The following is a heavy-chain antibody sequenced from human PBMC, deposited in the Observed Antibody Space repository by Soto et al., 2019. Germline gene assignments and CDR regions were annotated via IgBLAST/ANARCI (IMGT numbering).Heavy chain of an antibody. CDR1: GYTFTDYS. CDR2: INPDSGNT. CDR3: AREGVAPYYYYGMDV. D-gene: IGHD5-12*01. V-gene: IGHV1-3*01. J-gene: IGHJ6*02. Sequence: ASVKVSCKASGYTFTDYSLQWVRQAPGQRLEWMGWINPDSGNTKSSQKFQGRVTMTRDTSVSTAYMELSRLRSEDTAVYYCAREGVAPYYYYGMDVWGQGTPVTVS.